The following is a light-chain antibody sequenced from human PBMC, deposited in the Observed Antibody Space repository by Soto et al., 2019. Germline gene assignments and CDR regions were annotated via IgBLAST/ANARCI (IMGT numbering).Light chain of an antibody. CDR2: DVS. V-gene: IGLV2-14*01. CDR3: RSYTSSSTLGV. CDR1: SSDVGGYNY. Sequence: QSALTQPASVSGSPGQSITISCTGTSSDVGGYNYVSWYQQHPGKAPKLMIYDVSNRPSGVSNRFSGSKSGNTASLTISGLQTEDGADYYCRSYTSSSTLGVFGGGTKLTVL. J-gene: IGLJ2*01.